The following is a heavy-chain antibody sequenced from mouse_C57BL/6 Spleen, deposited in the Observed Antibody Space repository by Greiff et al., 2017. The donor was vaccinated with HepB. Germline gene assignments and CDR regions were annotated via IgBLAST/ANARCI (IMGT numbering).Heavy chain of an antibody. CDR2: INPNNGGT. CDR1: GYTFTDYY. D-gene: IGHD1-1*01. CDR3: ARGYGSSYEGDYFDY. Sequence: AQLQQSGPELVKPGASVKISCKASGYTFTDYYMNWVKQSHGKSLEWIGEINPNNGGTSYNQKFKGKATLTVDKSSSTAYMELRSLTSEDSAVYYCARGYGSSYEGDYFDYWGQGTTLTVSS. J-gene: IGHJ2*01. V-gene: IGHV1-26*01.